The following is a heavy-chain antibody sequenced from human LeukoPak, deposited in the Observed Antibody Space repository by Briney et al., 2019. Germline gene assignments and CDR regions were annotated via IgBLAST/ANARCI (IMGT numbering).Heavy chain of an antibody. Sequence: GGSLRLSCEASGFTFRNYWMSWVRQAPGKGLEWVANINQNGGAKDYIDSVKGRFAISRDNTENSLSLQMNSLRAEDTAIYYCATSATAPGNFWGQGTLVTVSS. J-gene: IGHJ4*02. CDR2: INQNGGAK. CDR3: ATSATAPGNF. V-gene: IGHV3-7*03. D-gene: IGHD6-13*01. CDR1: GFTFRNYW.